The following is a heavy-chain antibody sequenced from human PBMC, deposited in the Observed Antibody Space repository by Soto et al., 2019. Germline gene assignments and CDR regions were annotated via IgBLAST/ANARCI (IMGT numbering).Heavy chain of an antibody. D-gene: IGHD2-8*01. CDR2: IRQDGGEK. V-gene: IGHV3-7*01. Sequence: EVHLVESGGGLVLPGGSLRLSCAASGFTFSNYWMTWVRQAPGKGLEWVANIRQDGGEKYYVDSVKGRFTISRDNAKTSLYLQMNSLRVEDTAIYYCARDADCTNGVCYTPIGPFDFWGQGTLVTVSS. CDR1: GFTFSNYW. CDR3: ARDADCTNGVCYTPIGPFDF. J-gene: IGHJ4*02.